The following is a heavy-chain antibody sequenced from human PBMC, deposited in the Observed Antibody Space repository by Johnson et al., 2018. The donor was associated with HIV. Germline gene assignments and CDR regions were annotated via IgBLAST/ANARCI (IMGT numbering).Heavy chain of an antibody. V-gene: IGHV3-74*01. CDR1: GFTVSSNY. CDR3: AKDSSFSYYYSDAFDI. Sequence: VQLVESGGGLVQPGGSLRLSCAASGFTVSSNYMSWVRQAPGKGLEWVARINSDGGSTSYADSVKGRFTISRDNAKNTLYLQMNSLRAEDTAVYYCAKDSSFSYYYSDAFDIWGHGTTVTVSS. J-gene: IGHJ3*02. D-gene: IGHD3-10*01. CDR2: INSDGGST.